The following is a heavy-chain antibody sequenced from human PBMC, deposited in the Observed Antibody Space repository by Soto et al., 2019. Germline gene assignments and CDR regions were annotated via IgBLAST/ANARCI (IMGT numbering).Heavy chain of an antibody. CDR3: ARKDKSGYFNWFDP. V-gene: IGHV5-51*01. D-gene: IGHD3-22*01. CDR1: GYKFTSSW. J-gene: IGHJ5*02. CDR2: IFPSDSDT. Sequence: GESLKISCKTSGYKFTSSWIAWVRQMPGKGLEWMGIIFPSDSDTRYSPSFQGQVTISADRSTSTVFLQWASLKASDTAVYFCARKDKSGYFNWFDPWGQGTLVTVSS.